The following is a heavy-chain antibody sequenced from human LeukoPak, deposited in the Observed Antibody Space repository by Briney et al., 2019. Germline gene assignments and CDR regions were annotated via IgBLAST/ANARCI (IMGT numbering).Heavy chain of an antibody. J-gene: IGHJ4*02. CDR1: GFTFSGYA. D-gene: IGHD6-19*01. CDR3: AREQWPSYFDY. V-gene: IGHV3-48*04. Sequence: GGSLRLSCAASGFTFSGYAMHWVRQAPGKGLEWVSYGSAGNSSMSYGDSVKGRFTTSRDNTKNSLYLQMNSLRADDTAVYYCAREQWPSYFDYWGQGTLVTVSS. CDR2: GSAGNSSM.